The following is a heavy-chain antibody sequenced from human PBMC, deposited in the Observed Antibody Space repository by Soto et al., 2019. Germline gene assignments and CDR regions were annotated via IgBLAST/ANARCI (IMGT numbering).Heavy chain of an antibody. CDR1: GFSFSSYA. D-gene: IGHD6-13*01. J-gene: IGHJ4*02. CDR2: ISGRDGST. Sequence: EVQLLESGGGLVQPGGSLRLSCVASGFSFSSYAMSWVRQAPGKGLEWVSVISGRDGSTYYADSVKGRFTISRDNSKNTLYLQMNSLGADDTAVYYCARDRERDAWYEDYWGQGTLVTVSS. V-gene: IGHV3-23*01. CDR3: ARDRERDAWYEDY.